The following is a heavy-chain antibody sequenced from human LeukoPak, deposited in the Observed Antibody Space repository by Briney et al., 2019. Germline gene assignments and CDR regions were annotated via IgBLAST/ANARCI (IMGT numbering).Heavy chain of an antibody. CDR3: AREGQDLDR. D-gene: IGHD2-15*01. CDR2: IKQDGSEK. J-gene: IGHJ5*02. Sequence: GGSLRLSCAASGFTFSNFWMSWVRQAPGKGLEWVANIKQDGSEKHYVDSVKGRFTISKDNAKNSLYLQMNSLRAEDTAVYYCAREGQDLDRWGQGTLVSVSS. CDR1: GFTFSNFW. V-gene: IGHV3-7*01.